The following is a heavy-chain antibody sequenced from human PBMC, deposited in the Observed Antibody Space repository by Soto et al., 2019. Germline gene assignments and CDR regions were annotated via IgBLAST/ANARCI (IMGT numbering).Heavy chain of an antibody. J-gene: IGHJ4*02. D-gene: IGHD6-19*01. CDR3: ARGVKQWLIQAYDY. CDR1: GGSFSGYY. V-gene: IGHV4-34*01. CDR2: INHSGST. Sequence: SETLSLTCAVYGGSFSGYYWSWIRQPPGKGLEWIGEINHSGSTNYNPSLKSRVTISVDTSKNQFSLKLSSVTAADTAVYYCARGVKQWLIQAYDYWGQGTLVTVSS.